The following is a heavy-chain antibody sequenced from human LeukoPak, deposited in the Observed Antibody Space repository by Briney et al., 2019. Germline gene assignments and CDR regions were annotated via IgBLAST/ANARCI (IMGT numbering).Heavy chain of an antibody. J-gene: IGHJ4*02. V-gene: IGHV3-23*01. CDR2: ISGSGGST. CDR3: AKRGATGTKYFDS. CDR1: GFTFDTFS. D-gene: IGHD1-1*01. Sequence: GGSLRLSCAASGFTFDTFSMSWVRQAPGKGLEWVSVISGSGGSTYYADSVKGRFTISRDNSKNTLFLQMNGLRAEDTAVYYCAKRGATGTKYFDSWGQGTLVTVSS.